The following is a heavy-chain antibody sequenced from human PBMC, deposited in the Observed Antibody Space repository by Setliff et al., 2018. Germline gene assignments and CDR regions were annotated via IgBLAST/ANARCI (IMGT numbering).Heavy chain of an antibody. V-gene: IGHV3-15*05. CDR2: IKSKTDGATT. J-gene: IGHJ4*02. D-gene: IGHD1-26*01. Sequence: AGGSLRLSCAASGFTFYNTWMTWVRQAPGKGLEWVGRIKSKTDGATTDYAAPVKGRFTVSRDNAKNSLSLQVNSLRVEDTALYYCVKDMAGSYFDGRFDYWGPGTLVTVSS. CDR3: VKDMAGSYFDGRFDY. CDR1: GFTFYNTW.